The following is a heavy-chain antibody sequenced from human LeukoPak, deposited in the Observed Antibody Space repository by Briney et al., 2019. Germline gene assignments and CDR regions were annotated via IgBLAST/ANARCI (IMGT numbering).Heavy chain of an antibody. CDR1: GGSISSSTYY. CDR2: MYSSGST. D-gene: IGHD5-12*01. J-gene: IGHJ4*02. Sequence: SETLSLTCTVSGGSISSSTYYWGWIRQPPGKGLEWIGSMYSSGSTYYNPSLKSRVTISVDTSKNQFSLKLSSVTAADTAVYYCASSRSGYLSYYFDYWGQGTLVTVSS. CDR3: ASSRSGYLSYYFDY. V-gene: IGHV4-39*07.